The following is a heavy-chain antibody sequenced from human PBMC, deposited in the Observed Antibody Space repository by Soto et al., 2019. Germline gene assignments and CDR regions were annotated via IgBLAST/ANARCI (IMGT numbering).Heavy chain of an antibody. V-gene: IGHV4-59*01. CDR1: GGSISSYY. CDR2: SYDSGST. D-gene: IGHD5-18*01. J-gene: IGHJ6*02. Sequence: QVQLQESGPGLVKPSETLSLTCTVSGGSISSYYWSWIRQPPGKGLEWIAYSYDSGSTSYSPSLQSRVTMSVDTSKNQFSLKLSSVTAADTAVYYCAGGGNTALAYYFYCMDIWGQGTTVTVSS. CDR3: AGGGNTALAYYFYCMDI.